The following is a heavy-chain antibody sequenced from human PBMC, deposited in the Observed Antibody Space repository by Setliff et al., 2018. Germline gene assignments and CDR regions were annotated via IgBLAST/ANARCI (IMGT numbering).Heavy chain of an antibody. Sequence: ASVKVSCKASGYSFTGYYMHWVRQAPGQGLEWMGIIHTGGGSASYAQKFQGRVTMTSDTSTSTVYMELNIVTSDDTATYYCARGGMAAAGRKGVFEYWGQGTVVTVPQ. CDR1: GYSFTGYY. V-gene: IGHV1-46*01. D-gene: IGHD6-13*01. CDR2: IHTGGGSA. CDR3: ARGGMAAAGRKGVFEY. J-gene: IGHJ4*02.